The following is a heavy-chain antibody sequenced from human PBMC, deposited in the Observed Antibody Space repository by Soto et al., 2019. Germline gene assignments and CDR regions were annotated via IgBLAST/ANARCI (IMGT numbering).Heavy chain of an antibody. Sequence: QVQLVESGGGVVQPGRSLRLSCAASGFTFRSYHLHWVRQAPGKGLEWVATISTDENKTYYTDSVKGRFTISRDNSKNTLYLQVNSLRAEDTAVYYCARAMDTAMTSKDNWFDHWGQGTLVTVSS. J-gene: IGHJ5*02. CDR2: ISTDENKT. CDR1: GFTFRSYH. CDR3: ARAMDTAMTSKDNWFDH. V-gene: IGHV3-30-3*01. D-gene: IGHD5-18*01.